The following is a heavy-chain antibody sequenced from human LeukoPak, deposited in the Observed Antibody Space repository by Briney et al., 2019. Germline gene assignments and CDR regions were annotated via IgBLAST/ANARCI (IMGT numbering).Heavy chain of an antibody. CDR2: ISGSGGST. CDR1: GFTFSSYA. CDR3: AKAKAEYSGYDFDAFDI. J-gene: IGHJ3*02. V-gene: IGHV3-23*01. Sequence: PRGSLRLSCAASGFTFSSYAMSWVRQAPGKGLEWVSAISGSGGSTYYADSVKGRFTISRDNSKNTLYLQMNSLRAEDTAVYYCAKAKAEYSGYDFDAFDIWGQGTMVTVSS. D-gene: IGHD5-12*01.